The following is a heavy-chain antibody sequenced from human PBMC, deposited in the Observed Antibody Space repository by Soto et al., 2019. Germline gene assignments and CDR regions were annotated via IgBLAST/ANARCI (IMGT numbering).Heavy chain of an antibody. CDR2: IWYDASSK. D-gene: IGHD2-2*01. V-gene: IGHV3-33*01. CDR1: GFTFSTYA. CDR3: ARDLSLVQAAIVYYGMDV. J-gene: IGHJ6*01. Sequence: QVQLVESGGGVVQPGTSLRLSCAASGFTFSTYAMHWVRQAPGNGLEWVAVIWYDASSKNYADSVKGRFIVSRDNSRNRQYPQMNSLTAEDTAVYYCARDLSLVQAAIVYYGMDVWGQVNTVSGYS.